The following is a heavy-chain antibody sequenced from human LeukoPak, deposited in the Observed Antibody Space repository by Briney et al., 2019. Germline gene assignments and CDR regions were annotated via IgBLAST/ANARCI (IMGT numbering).Heavy chain of an antibody. CDR3: ARGMYYFDY. V-gene: IGHV1-18*01. Sequence: ASVKVSCKVSGYTLTELSMHWVRQAPGKGLEWMGWISAYNGNTNYTQKLQGRVTMTTDTSTSTAYMELRSLRSDDTAVYYCARGMYYFDYWGQGTLVTVSS. CDR1: GYTLTELS. J-gene: IGHJ4*02. CDR2: ISAYNGNT.